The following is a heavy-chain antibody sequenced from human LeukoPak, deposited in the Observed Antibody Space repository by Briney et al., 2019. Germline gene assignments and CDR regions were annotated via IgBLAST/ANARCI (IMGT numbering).Heavy chain of an antibody. CDR3: ANSPARAQDV. J-gene: IGHJ6*02. CDR2: IIPIFGTA. D-gene: IGHD2-15*01. Sequence: ASVKVSCKASGGTFSSYAISWVRQAPGQGLEWMGGIIPIFGTANYAQKFQGRVTITTDESTSTAYMELNSLRAEDTAVYYCANSPARAQDVWGQGTTVTVSS. V-gene: IGHV1-69*05. CDR1: GGTFSSYA.